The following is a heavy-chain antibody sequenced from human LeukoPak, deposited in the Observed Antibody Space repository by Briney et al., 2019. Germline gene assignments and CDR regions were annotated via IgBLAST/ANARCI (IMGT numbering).Heavy chain of an antibody. J-gene: IGHJ4*02. CDR3: ARDLGLGDY. Sequence: GGSLRLSCAASGFTFSSYAMHWVRQAPGKGLEWVAVISYGGNNKYYADSVKGRFTISRDNAKNSLYLQMNSLRAEDTAVYYCARDLGLGDYWGQGTLVTVSS. CDR2: ISYGGNNK. CDR1: GFTFSSYA. D-gene: IGHD3-16*01. V-gene: IGHV3-30-3*01.